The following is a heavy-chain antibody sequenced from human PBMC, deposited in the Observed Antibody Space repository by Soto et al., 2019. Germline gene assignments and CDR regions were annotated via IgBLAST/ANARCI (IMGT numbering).Heavy chain of an antibody. CDR3: ARAEYYYDSSGYYANWFDP. J-gene: IGHJ5*02. V-gene: IGHV1-18*04. Sequence: ASVKFSCRGSGYTFTSYGISWVRQAPGQGLEWMGWISAYNGNTNYAQKLQGRVTMTTDTSTSTAYMELRSLRSDDTAVYYCARAEYYYDSSGYYANWFDPWGQGTLVTVS. D-gene: IGHD3-22*01. CDR1: GYTFTSYG. CDR2: ISAYNGNT.